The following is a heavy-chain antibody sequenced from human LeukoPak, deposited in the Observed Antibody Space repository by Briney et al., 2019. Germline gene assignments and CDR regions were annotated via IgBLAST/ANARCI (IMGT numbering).Heavy chain of an antibody. J-gene: IGHJ3*02. Sequence: GGSLRLSCAASGFSFSSYAMSWVRQAPGKGLEWVSAISGSGGSTYYADSVKGRFTISRDNSKNTLCLQMNSLRAEDTAVYYCAKDLDELDAFDIWGQGTMVTVSS. CDR2: ISGSGGST. D-gene: IGHD1-7*01. CDR1: GFSFSSYA. CDR3: AKDLDELDAFDI. V-gene: IGHV3-23*01.